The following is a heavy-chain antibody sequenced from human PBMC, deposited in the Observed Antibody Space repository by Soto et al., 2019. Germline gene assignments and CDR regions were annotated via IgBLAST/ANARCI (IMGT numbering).Heavy chain of an antibody. J-gene: IGHJ5*02. CDR3: ARGTHLNDCGDYNWFDP. D-gene: IGHD4-17*01. CDR1: GGSISSGGYS. CDR2: IYHSGST. Sequence: SETLSLTCAVSGGSISSGGYSWSWIRQPPGKGLEWIGYIYHSGSTYYNPSLKSRVTISVDRSKNQFSLKLSSVTAADTAVYYCARGTHLNDCGDYNWFDPWGQGTLVTVSS. V-gene: IGHV4-30-2*01.